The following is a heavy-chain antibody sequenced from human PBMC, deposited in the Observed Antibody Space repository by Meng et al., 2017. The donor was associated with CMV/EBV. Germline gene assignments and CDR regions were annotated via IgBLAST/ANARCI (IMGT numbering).Heavy chain of an antibody. CDR1: GFTFSSYE. Sequence: GESLKISCAASGFTFSSYEMNWVRQAPGKGLEWVSYISSGSTIYYADSVKGRFTISRDNAKNSLYLQMNSLRAEDTAVYYCARDRHDFWSGYSDYWGQGTLVTVSS. J-gene: IGHJ4*02. V-gene: IGHV3-48*03. CDR3: ARDRHDFWSGYSDY. CDR2: ISSGSTI. D-gene: IGHD3-3*01.